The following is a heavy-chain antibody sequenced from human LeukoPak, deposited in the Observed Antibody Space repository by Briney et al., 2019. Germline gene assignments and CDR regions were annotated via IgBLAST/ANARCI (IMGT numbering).Heavy chain of an antibody. J-gene: IGHJ4*02. CDR2: INPNSGGT. Sequence: GASVKVSCKASGYTFTGYYMHWVRQAPGQGLEWMGWINPNSGGTNHAQKFQGRVTMTRDTSISTAYMELSRLKSDDTAVYYCATLGGATARDYWGQGTLATVSS. V-gene: IGHV1-2*02. CDR3: ATLGGATARDY. CDR1: GYTFTGYY. D-gene: IGHD1-26*01.